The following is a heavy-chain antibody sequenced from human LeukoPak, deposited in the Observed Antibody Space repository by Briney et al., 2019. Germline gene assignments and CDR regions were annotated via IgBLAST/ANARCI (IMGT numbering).Heavy chain of an antibody. D-gene: IGHD2-2*01. V-gene: IGHV1-46*01. CDR2: INPSGGST. Sequence: GASEKVSCKASGYTFTSYYMHWVRQAPGQGLEWMGIINPSGGSTSYAQKFQGRVTMTRDMSTSTVYMELSNLRSEDTAVYYCARGPKENIVVVPAAIGAFDIWGQGTMVTVSS. J-gene: IGHJ3*02. CDR3: ARGPKENIVVVPAAIGAFDI. CDR1: GYTFTSYY.